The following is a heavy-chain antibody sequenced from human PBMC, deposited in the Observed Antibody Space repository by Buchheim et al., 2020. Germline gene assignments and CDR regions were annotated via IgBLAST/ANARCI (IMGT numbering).Heavy chain of an antibody. CDR2: INHSGST. CDR3: ARRYNWNSKYFDL. V-gene: IGHV4-34*01. J-gene: IGHJ2*01. D-gene: IGHD1-7*01. Sequence: QVQLQQWGAGLLKPSETLSLTCAVYGGSFSGYYWSWIRQPPGKGLEWIGEINHSGSTNYNPSLKSRVTISVDTSKNKFSLKLSSVTAADTAVYYCARRYNWNSKYFDLWGRGTL. CDR1: GGSFSGYY.